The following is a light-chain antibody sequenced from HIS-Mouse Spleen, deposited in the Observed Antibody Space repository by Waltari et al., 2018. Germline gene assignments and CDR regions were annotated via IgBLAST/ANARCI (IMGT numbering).Light chain of an antibody. CDR2: EDS. V-gene: IGLV3-10*01. J-gene: IGLJ2*01. CDR1: ALPNKS. CDR3: YSTDSSGNHRV. Sequence: SYELTQPPSVPVSPGQTARNTCSGAALPNKSAYWYQPKAGQAPVLVIYEDSKRPSGIPERFSGSSSGTMATLTISGAQVEDEADYYCYSTDSSGNHRVFGGGTKLTVL.